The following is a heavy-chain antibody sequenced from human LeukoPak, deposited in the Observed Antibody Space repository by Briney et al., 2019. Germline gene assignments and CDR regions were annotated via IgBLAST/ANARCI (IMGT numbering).Heavy chain of an antibody. CDR3: ARRENPALVAGSYWFDP. J-gene: IGHJ5*02. D-gene: IGHD5-18*01. CDR2: INHSGST. Sequence: PGGSLRLSCAASGFTVSSYYMSWVRQAPGKGLEWIGEINHSGSTNYNPSLKSRVTISVDTSKNQFSLKLSSVTAADTAVYYCARRENPALVAGSYWFDPWGQGTLVTVSS. V-gene: IGHV4-34*01. CDR1: GFTVSSYY.